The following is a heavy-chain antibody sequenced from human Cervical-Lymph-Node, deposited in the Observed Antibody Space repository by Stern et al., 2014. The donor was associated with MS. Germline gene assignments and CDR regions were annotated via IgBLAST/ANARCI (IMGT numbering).Heavy chain of an antibody. V-gene: IGHV1-2*02. CDR2: INPNSGGT. CDR3: ARVYSSSSEVTFDY. D-gene: IGHD6-6*01. CDR1: GYTFTGYY. J-gene: IGHJ4*02. Sequence: VQLVESGAEVKKPGASVKVSCKASGYTFTGYYMHWVRQAPGQGLEWMGWINPNSGGTNYAQKFQGRVTMTRGKSIETAYLGPSRLRSDDTAVYYCARVYSSSSEVTFDYWGQGTLVTVSS.